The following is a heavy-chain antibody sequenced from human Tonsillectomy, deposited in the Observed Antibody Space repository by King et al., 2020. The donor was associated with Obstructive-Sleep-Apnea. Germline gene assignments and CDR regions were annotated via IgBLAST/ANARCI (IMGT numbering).Heavy chain of an antibody. J-gene: IGHJ1*01. CDR1: GYTFTGYY. Sequence: QLVQSGAEVKKHGASVKVSCKASGYTFTGYYMHWVRQAPGQGLEWMGWISPNSGGTNYTQEFQGRVTMTRDTSISTAYMELSSLRSDDTAVYFCARDRDQYSSSTFQHWGQGTLVTVSS. CDR2: ISPNSGGT. D-gene: IGHD6-6*01. CDR3: ARDRDQYSSSTFQH. V-gene: IGHV1-2*02.